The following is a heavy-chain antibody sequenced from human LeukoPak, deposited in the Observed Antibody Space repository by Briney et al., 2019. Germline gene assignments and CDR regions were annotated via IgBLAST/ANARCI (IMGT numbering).Heavy chain of an antibody. CDR3: ARDLSYSGSKGYMDV. CDR2: ISSSSSYI. Sequence: TAGGSLRLSCAASGFTFTSYGMHWVRQAPGKGLEWVSSISSSSSYIYYADSVKGRFTISRDNSKNSLYLQMNSLRAEDTAVYYCARDLSYSGSKGYMDVWGKGTRVTVSS. CDR1: GFTFTSYG. J-gene: IGHJ6*03. V-gene: IGHV3-21*01. D-gene: IGHD1-26*01.